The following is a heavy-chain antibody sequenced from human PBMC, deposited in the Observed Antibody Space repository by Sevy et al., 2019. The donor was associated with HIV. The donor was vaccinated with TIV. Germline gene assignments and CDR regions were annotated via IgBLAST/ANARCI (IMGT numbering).Heavy chain of an antibody. D-gene: IGHD1-26*01. Sequence: SETLSLTCTVSGGSISSSSYYWGWIRQPPGKGLGWIGSIYYSGSTYYNPSLKSRVTISVDTSKNQFSLKLSSVTAADTAVYYCARHLSGSYSIDYWGQGTLVTVSS. CDR2: IYYSGST. CDR1: GGSISSSSYY. V-gene: IGHV4-39*01. CDR3: ARHLSGSYSIDY. J-gene: IGHJ4*02.